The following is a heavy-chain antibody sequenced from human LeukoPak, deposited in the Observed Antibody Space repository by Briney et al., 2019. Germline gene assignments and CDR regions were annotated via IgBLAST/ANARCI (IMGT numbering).Heavy chain of an antibody. D-gene: IGHD3-10*01. CDR2: IWYDGSNK. CDR3: AKDRVRGTKWFDP. Sequence: GRSLRLSCAASGFTFSSYGMHWVRQAPGKGLEWVAVIWYDGSNKYYADSVKGRFTISRDNSKNTLYLQMNSLRAEDTAVYYCAKDRVRGTKWFDPWGQGTLVTVSS. V-gene: IGHV3-33*06. CDR1: GFTFSSYG. J-gene: IGHJ5*02.